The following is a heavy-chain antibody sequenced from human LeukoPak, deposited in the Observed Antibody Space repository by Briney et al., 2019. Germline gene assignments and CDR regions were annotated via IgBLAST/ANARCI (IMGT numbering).Heavy chain of an antibody. CDR3: ARDRLNCYDGSGYYPLQPFDY. CDR2: ISAYNGNT. D-gene: IGHD3-22*01. V-gene: IGHV1-18*01. J-gene: IGHJ4*02. Sequence: GASVKVSCKASGYTFTNYGVSWVRQAPGQGLEWMGWISAYNGNTNYAQKLQGRVTMTTDTSTSTAYMELRSLRSDDTAVYYCARDRLNCYDGSGYYPLQPFDYWGQGTLVTVSS. CDR1: GYTFTNYG.